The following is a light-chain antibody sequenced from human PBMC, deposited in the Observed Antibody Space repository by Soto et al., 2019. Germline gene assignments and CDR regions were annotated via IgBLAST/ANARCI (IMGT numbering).Light chain of an antibody. V-gene: IGLV2-14*01. Sequence: SALAQPASVSESPGQSITISCTGTSSDVGGYNYVSWYQQHPGKVPKLIIYDVSNRPSGVSNRFSGSKSGNTASLTISGLQAEDEADYYCSSYTATTKSYVFGTGTKLTVL. CDR2: DVS. CDR3: SSYTATTKSYV. CDR1: SSDVGGYNY. J-gene: IGLJ1*01.